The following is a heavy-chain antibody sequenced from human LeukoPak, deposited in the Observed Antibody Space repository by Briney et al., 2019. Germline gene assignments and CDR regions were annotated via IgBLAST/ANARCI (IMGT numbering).Heavy chain of an antibody. V-gene: IGHV3-64D*09. CDR2: INDNGGRT. D-gene: IGHD1-26*01. CDR3: VKDVGGSYAFDY. CDR1: GFTFSRYA. Sequence: PGGSLRLSCSASGFTFSRYAMHWVRQAPGKGLEYVSGINDNGGRTHYGDSVKGRFSISRDNSKNTLHLQMSILRAEDTALYYCVKDVGGSYAFDYWGQGILVTVAS. J-gene: IGHJ4*02.